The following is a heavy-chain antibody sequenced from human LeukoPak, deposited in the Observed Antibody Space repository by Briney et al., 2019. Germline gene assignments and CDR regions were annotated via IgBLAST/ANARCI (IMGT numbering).Heavy chain of an antibody. Sequence: SETLSLACTVSGGSISSGDYYWSWIRQPPGKGLESIGYIYYSESTYYNPSLKSRVTISVDTSKNQFSLKLSSVTAADTAVYYCARAVLLACWFGPWGQGSLGTASS. CDR1: GGSISSGDYY. CDR2: IYYSEST. D-gene: IGHD1-26*01. J-gene: IGHJ5*02. V-gene: IGHV4-30-4*01. CDR3: ARAVLLACWFGP.